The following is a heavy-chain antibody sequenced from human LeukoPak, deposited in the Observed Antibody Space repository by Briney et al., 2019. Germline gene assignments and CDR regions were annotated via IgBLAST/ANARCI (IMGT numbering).Heavy chain of an antibody. Sequence: PGGSLRLSCAASGFTFDDYGMNWVRQVPGKGLGWVSGINRNGGSTGYADSVKGRFTISRDNAKSSLYLQMNTLRAEDTALYYCARDYGSGHFDCWGQGTLVTVSS. J-gene: IGHJ4*02. CDR3: ARDYGSGHFDC. D-gene: IGHD3-10*01. CDR2: INRNGGST. CDR1: GFTFDDYG. V-gene: IGHV3-20*04.